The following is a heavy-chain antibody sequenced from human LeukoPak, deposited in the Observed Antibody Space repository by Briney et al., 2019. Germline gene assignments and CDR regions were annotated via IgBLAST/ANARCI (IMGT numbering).Heavy chain of an antibody. Sequence: GGSLRLSCAASGFTVSSNYMSWVRQAPGKGLEWVSAISGSGGSTYYADSVKGRFTISRDNSKNTLYLQMNSLRAEDTAVYYCAKLKTIAAANTDDYWGQGTLVTVSS. CDR1: GFTVSSNY. V-gene: IGHV3-23*01. CDR2: ISGSGGST. CDR3: AKLKTIAAANTDDY. D-gene: IGHD6-13*01. J-gene: IGHJ4*02.